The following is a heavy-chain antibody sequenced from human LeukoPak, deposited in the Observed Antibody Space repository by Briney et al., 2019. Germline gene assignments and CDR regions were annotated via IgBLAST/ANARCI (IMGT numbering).Heavy chain of an antibody. CDR2: ISGSGGST. J-gene: IGHJ4*02. Sequence: GGSLRLSCAASGFTFSSYAMTWVRQAPGKGLEWVSTISGSGGSTHYADSVRGRFTISRDNSKNTLYLQMNSLRAEDTAVYYCAKEITFGGVIANPSLDYWGQGTLVTVSS. D-gene: IGHD3-16*02. V-gene: IGHV3-23*01. CDR3: AKEITFGGVIANPSLDY. CDR1: GFTFSSYA.